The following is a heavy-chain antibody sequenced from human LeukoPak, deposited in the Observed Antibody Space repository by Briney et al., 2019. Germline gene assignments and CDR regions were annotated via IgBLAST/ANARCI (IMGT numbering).Heavy chain of an antibody. J-gene: IGHJ2*01. D-gene: IGHD3-16*01. Sequence: GGSLRLSCAASGFTFRSYDMSWVRQAPGSGPEWVSGITASGGSTYYVDSAKGRFPISRDKSKTTLYLQMNSLRVEDTAVYYCARGNGGERLDWYFDLWGRGTLVTVSS. V-gene: IGHV3-23*01. CDR1: GFTFRSYD. CDR3: ARGNGGERLDWYFDL. CDR2: ITASGGST.